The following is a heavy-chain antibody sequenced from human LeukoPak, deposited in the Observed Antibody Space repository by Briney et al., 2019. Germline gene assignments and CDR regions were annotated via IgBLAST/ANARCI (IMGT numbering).Heavy chain of an antibody. CDR3: ARGGTRIAAAGLDY. CDR1: GGSISSNY. D-gene: IGHD6-13*01. Sequence: SETLCLTCTVSGGSISSNYWTWIRQPPGKGLEWIGYIYYSGSTNYKPSLKSRVTISLDTSKNQFSLKLSSVTAADTAVYYCARGGTRIAAAGLDYWGQGTLVTVSS. CDR2: IYYSGST. J-gene: IGHJ4*02. V-gene: IGHV4-59*01.